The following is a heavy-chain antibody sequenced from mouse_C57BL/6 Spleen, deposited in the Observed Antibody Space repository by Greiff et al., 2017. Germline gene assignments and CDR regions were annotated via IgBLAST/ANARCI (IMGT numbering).Heavy chain of an antibody. Sequence: EVKLVESGGGLVKPGGSLKLSCAASGFTFSDYGMHWVRQAPEKGLEWVAYISSGSSTIYYADTVKGRFTISRDNAKNTLFLQMTSLRSEDTAMYYCARQDTVVATWDWYFDVWGTGTTVTVSS. J-gene: IGHJ1*03. V-gene: IGHV5-17*01. CDR3: ARQDTVVATWDWYFDV. CDR1: GFTFSDYG. CDR2: ISSGSSTI. D-gene: IGHD1-1*01.